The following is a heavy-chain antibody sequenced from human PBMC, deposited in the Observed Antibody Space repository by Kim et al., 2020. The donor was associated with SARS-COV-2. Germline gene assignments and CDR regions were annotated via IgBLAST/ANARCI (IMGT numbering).Heavy chain of an antibody. CDR2: INAGNGNT. J-gene: IGHJ4*02. D-gene: IGHD6-13*01. Sequence: ASVKVSCKASGYTFTSYAMHWVRQAPGQRLEWMGWINAGNGNTKYSQKFQGRVTITRDTSASTAYMELSSLRSEDTAVYYCARDGSLVPRLFDYWGQGTLVTVSS. V-gene: IGHV1-3*01. CDR1: GYTFTSYA. CDR3: ARDGSLVPRLFDY.